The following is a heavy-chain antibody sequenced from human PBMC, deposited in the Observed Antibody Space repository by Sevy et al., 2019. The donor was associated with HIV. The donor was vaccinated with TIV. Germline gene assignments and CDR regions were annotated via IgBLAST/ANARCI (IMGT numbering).Heavy chain of an antibody. CDR2: IYSGGNT. Sequence: GGSLRLSCAASGFTVGSNYMSRVRQAPGKGLEWVSVIYSGGNTYYADSVKVRFTTSRGNSKNTLYLQMNSLRAEDTAVYYCASPSAPGQGYFDYWVQGTLVTFSS. CDR1: GFTVGSNY. J-gene: IGHJ4*02. V-gene: IGHV3-53*01. CDR3: ASPSAPGQGYFDY.